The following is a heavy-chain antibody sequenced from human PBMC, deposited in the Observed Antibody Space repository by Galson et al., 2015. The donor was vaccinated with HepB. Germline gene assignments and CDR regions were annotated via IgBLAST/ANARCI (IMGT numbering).Heavy chain of an antibody. Sequence: SLRLSCAASGFTFSSYSMNWVRQAPGKGLEWVAVIWYDGSNKYYADSVKGRFTISRDNSKNTLYLQMNSLRAEDTAVYYCARSGGSLSTFDYWGQRTLVTVSS. D-gene: IGHD3-16*01. CDR1: GFTFSSYS. CDR3: ARSGGSLSTFDY. J-gene: IGHJ4*02. CDR2: IWYDGSNK. V-gene: IGHV3-33*08.